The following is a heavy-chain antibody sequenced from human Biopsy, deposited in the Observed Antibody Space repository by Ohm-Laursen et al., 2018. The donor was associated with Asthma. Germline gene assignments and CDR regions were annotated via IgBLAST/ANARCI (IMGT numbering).Heavy chain of an antibody. J-gene: IGHJ4*02. CDR1: GFTFSSSA. CDR3: AKRRGYSGHDNDY. D-gene: IGHD5-12*01. CDR2: ITGSGGTT. V-gene: IGHV3-23*01. Sequence: SLRLSCSASGFTFSSSAMSWVRQAPGKGLERVSAITGSGGTTYYEDSVKGRFTISRDNSKNTLYLQMNSLGTEDTAVYYCAKRRGYSGHDNDYWGQGTLVTVSS.